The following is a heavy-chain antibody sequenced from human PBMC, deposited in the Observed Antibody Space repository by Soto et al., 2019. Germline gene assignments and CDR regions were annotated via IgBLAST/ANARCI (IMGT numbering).Heavy chain of an antibody. J-gene: IGHJ2*01. V-gene: IGHV3-23*01. CDR1: GFTCSSCA. CDR2: ISGSGGST. Sequence: GGPLRLSCAASGFTCSSCAMGWVRQAPGKGLEWVSAISGSGGSTYYADSVKCRFTISRDNSKNTLYLQMNSLRAEDTAVYYCAKNYYDTTADWILGHYHGIDL. CDR3: AKNYYDTTADWILGHYHGIDL. D-gene: IGHD3-22*01.